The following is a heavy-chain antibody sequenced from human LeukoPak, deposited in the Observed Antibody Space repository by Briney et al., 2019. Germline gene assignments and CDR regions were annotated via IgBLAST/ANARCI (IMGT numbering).Heavy chain of an antibody. CDR1: GFTVSSNY. J-gene: IGHJ4*02. D-gene: IGHD6-13*01. V-gene: IGHV3-66*01. Sequence: PGGSLRLSCAASGFTVSSNYMSWVRQAPGKGLEWVSVIYSGGTTFYADSVRGRFTVSRDSSKNTLSLQMNSLRAEGTAVYYCARVSTLGWSSSLTGFDCWGQGTLVTVSS. CDR2: IYSGGTT. CDR3: ARVSTLGWSSSLTGFDC.